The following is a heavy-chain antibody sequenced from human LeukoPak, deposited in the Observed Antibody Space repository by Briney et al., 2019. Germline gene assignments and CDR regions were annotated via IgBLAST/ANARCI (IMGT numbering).Heavy chain of an antibody. CDR1: GGSISSHY. CDR3: AGCRSGWSFFDW. CDR2: LHSSGSA. Sequence: PSETLSLTCTVSGGSISSHYWSWIRQPAGKGLEWIGRLHSSGSANYNPSLTSRVTMSVDTSKNQFSLNLSSVTAADTAVYYCAGCRSGWSFFDWWGQGALVSVSS. V-gene: IGHV4-4*07. D-gene: IGHD6-13*01. J-gene: IGHJ4*02.